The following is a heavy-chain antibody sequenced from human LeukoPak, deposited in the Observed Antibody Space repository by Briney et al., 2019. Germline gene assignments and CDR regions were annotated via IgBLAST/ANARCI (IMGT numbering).Heavy chain of an antibody. D-gene: IGHD2-2*01. CDR1: GYTFTSYD. V-gene: IGHV1-8*01. J-gene: IGHJ6*03. CDR3: ARGNSGCSSTSCYYYYYYMDV. CDR2: MNPNSGNT. Sequence: ASVKVSCKASGYTFTSYDINWVRQATGQGLEWMGWMNPNSGNTGYAQKFQGRVTMTRNTSISTAYMELSSLRSEDTAVYYCARGNSGCSSTSCYYYYYYMDVWGKGTTVTVSS.